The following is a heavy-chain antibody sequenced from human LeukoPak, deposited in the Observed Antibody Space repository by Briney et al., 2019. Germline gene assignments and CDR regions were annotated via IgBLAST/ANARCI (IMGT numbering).Heavy chain of an antibody. V-gene: IGHV3-23*01. D-gene: IGHD5-18*01. CDR1: GFTFSSYA. Sequence: GGSLRLSCAASGFTFSSYAMSWVRQAPGKGLEWVSTVGGSGGNTYYADFAKGRFTISRDNSKNTLYLQMNSLRAEDTAVYYCAQSIQLWTYGMDVWGQGTTVTVSS. J-gene: IGHJ6*02. CDR3: AQSIQLWTYGMDV. CDR2: VGGSGGNT.